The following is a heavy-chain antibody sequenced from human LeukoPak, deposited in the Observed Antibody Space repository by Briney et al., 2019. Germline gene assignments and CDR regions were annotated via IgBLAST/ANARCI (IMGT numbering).Heavy chain of an antibody. CDR1: GGTFSGYA. V-gene: IGHV1-69*13. J-gene: IGHJ1*01. CDR2: IIPIFGTA. Sequence: ASVEVSCKASGGTFSGYAISWVRQAPGQGLEWMGGIIPIFGTANYAQKFQGRVTITADESTSTAYMELSSLRSEDTAVYYCARGSPFDYDSSGYAYFQHWGQGTLVTVSS. D-gene: IGHD3-22*01. CDR3: ARGSPFDYDSSGYAYFQH.